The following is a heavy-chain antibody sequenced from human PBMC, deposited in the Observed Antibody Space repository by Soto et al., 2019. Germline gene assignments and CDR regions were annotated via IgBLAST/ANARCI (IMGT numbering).Heavy chain of an antibody. CDR2: ISYDGSNK. Sequence: QVQLVESGGGVVQPGRSLRLSCAASGFTFSSYAMHWVRQAPGKGLEWVAVISYDGSNKYYADSVKGRFTISRDNSKNPLYLQMNSLRAEDTAVYYGARPYYDFWRSAGDNYYYYFGMDVWGQGTTVTVSS. J-gene: IGHJ6*02. D-gene: IGHD3-3*01. CDR1: GFTFSSYA. V-gene: IGHV3-30-3*01. CDR3: ARPYYDFWRSAGDNYYYYFGMDV.